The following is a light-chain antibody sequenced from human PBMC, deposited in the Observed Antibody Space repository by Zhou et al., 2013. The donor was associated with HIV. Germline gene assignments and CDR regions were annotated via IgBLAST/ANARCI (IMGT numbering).Light chain of an antibody. CDR1: QSISRF. V-gene: IGKV1-39*01. CDR3: T. J-gene: IGKJ1*01. CDR2: GAS. Sequence: DIQMTQSPSSLSASVGDRVTITCRTSQSISRFLNWYQQKPGKAPKLLIYGASILHSGVPSRFSGSGSGTDFTLTISGLQPEDLSTNLLTF.